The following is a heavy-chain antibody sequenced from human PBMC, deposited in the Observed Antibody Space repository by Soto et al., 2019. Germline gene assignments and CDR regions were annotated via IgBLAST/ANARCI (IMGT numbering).Heavy chain of an antibody. CDR1: GGTFSSYA. J-gene: IGHJ4*02. CDR2: IIPIFGTA. CDR3: ARDAETAQIGGY. D-gene: IGHD3-16*01. V-gene: IGHV1-69*13. Sequence: ASVKVSCKASGGTFSSYAISWVRQAPGQGLEWMGGIIPIFGTANYAQKFQGRVTITADESTSTAYMELSSLRSEDTAVYYCARDAETAQIGGYWGQGTLVTAPQ.